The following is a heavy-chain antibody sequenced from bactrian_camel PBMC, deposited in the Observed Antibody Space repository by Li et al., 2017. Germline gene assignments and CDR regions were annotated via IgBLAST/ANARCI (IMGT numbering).Heavy chain of an antibody. D-gene: IGHD5*01. Sequence: HVPLVDSWGGLVQPGESLRLSCAASGFIFRDHYMNWVRQAPGKGLEWASSIVSGGGRTCYEEAVKGRFAISRDNAKNTLYLQMNSLKPEDTAVYYCAAAYTGWGYVYGYWGQGTQVTVS. CDR3: AAAYTGWGYVYGY. V-gene: IGHV3S20*01. CDR2: IVSGGGRT. CDR1: GFIFRDHY. J-gene: IGHJ4*01.